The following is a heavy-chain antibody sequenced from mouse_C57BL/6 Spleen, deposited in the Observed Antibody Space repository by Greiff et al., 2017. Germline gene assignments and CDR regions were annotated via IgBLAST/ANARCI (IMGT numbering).Heavy chain of an antibody. J-gene: IGHJ3*01. CDR1: GYTFTSYW. CDR2: IDPSDSYT. V-gene: IGHV1-59*01. D-gene: IGHD1-1*01. Sequence: QVQLQQPGAELVRPGTSVKLSCKASGYTFTSYWMHWVKQRPGQGLEWIGVIDPSDSYTNYNQKFKGKATLTVDQSSSTAYMQLNSLTSEDSAVYYCAAPYGCSDEGFAYWGQGTLVTVSA. CDR3: AAPYGCSDEGFAY.